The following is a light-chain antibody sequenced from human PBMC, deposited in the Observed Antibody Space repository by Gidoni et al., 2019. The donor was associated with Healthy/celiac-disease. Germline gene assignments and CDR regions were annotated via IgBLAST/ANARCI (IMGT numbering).Light chain of an antibody. V-gene: IGLV2-11*01. CDR1: SSDVGGYHY. CDR3: CSYAGSLYV. J-gene: IGLJ1*01. Sequence: QSAMPQPRSVSGSPGKSVTSYCTGTSSDVGGYHYVHWDPQPPGKAPKLMIYEVSKRPSGVPARFSVSWSGNPASLTISGVQSEDDSDYYCCSYAGSLYVFRPGTKVTVL. CDR2: EVS.